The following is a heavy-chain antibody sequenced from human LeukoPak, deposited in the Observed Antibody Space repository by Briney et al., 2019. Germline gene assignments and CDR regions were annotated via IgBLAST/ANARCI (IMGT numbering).Heavy chain of an antibody. V-gene: IGHV3-30*18. CDR3: AKEYCGGDCWVFDY. J-gene: IGHJ4*01. CDR2: ISYDGSNK. Sequence: PGGSLRLSCAASGFTFSSYGMHWVRQAPGKGLEWVAVISYDGSNKYYADSVKGRFTISRDNSKNTLYLQMNSLRAEDTAVYYCAKEYCGGDCWVFDYWGHGTLVTVSS. CDR1: GFTFSSYG. D-gene: IGHD2-21*02.